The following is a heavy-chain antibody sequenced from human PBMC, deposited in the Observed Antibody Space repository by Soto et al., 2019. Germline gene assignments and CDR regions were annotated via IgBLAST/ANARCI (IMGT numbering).Heavy chain of an antibody. CDR3: ARASVDSGSYYAY. CDR2: ISTYNGNA. CDR1: GYTFTSYG. Sequence: ASVKVSCKASGYTFTSYGLSWVRQAPGQGLEWMGWISTYNGNANYAQRLQSRVTMTTDTSTSTAYMELRSLRSDDTAVYYCARASVDSGSYYAYWGQGTLVTVSS. D-gene: IGHD1-26*01. J-gene: IGHJ4*02. V-gene: IGHV1-18*01.